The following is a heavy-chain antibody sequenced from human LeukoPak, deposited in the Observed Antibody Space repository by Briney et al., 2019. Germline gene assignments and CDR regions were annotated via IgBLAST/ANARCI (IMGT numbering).Heavy chain of an antibody. D-gene: IGHD4-17*01. CDR3: AAVSVDYGDSSFDF. CDR1: GFTFSNAW. J-gene: IGHJ4*02. V-gene: IGHV3-15*01. CDR2: IKSKTDGGTT. Sequence: TGGPLRLSCAASGFTFSNAWMSWVRQPPGKGLEWVGRIKSKTDGGTTDYAEPVKGRFTISRDDSKNTLCLQMNFLKTEDTALYYCAAVSVDYGDSSFDFWGQGSLVTVSS.